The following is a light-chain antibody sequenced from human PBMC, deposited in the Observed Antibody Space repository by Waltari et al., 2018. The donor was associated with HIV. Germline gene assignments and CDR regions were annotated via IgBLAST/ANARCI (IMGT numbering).Light chain of an antibody. CDR2: CKSDSDV. V-gene: IGLV5-45*02. CDR3: MIWHSNAYV. J-gene: IGLJ1*01. Sequence: QPVLTQPSSLSAPPGTSASLTCTLRSGINVASYRLYWYQQRSGTPPQYLLTCKSDSDVQRGSGVPSRFSASKDASANAGILLISGIQSEDEADYYCMIWHSNAYVFGSGTKVTV. CDR1: SGINVASYR.